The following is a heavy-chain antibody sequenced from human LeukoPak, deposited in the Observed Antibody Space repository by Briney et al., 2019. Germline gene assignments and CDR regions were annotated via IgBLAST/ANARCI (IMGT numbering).Heavy chain of an antibody. CDR1: GFTFSNYW. D-gene: IGHD1-1*01. CDR3: ARGGWKPVDY. V-gene: IGHV3-7*05. J-gene: IGHJ4*02. Sequence: SGGSLRLSCAASGFTFSNYWMSWVRQAPGKGLEWVANIKYDGSEKYYVDSVKGRFTISRDNAKNSLYLQMNSLRPEDTAVYYCARGGWKPVDYWGQGPLVSV. CDR2: IKYDGSEK.